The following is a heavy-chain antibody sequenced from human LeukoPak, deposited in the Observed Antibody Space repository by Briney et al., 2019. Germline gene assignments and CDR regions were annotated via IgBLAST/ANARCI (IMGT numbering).Heavy chain of an antibody. CDR3: AKRGVVIRVILVGFHKEAYYFDS. CDR2: ISDSGGST. CDR1: GITLSNYG. D-gene: IGHD3-22*01. J-gene: IGHJ4*02. Sequence: PGGSLRLSCAVSGITLSNYGMSWVRQAPGKGLEWVAGISDSGGSTKHADSVKGRFTISRDNPKNTLYLQMNSLRVEDTAVYFCAKRGVVIRVILVGFHKEAYYFDSWGQGAVVTVSS. V-gene: IGHV3-23*01.